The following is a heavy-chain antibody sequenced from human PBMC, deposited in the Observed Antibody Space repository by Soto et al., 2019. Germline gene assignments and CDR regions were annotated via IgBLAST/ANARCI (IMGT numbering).Heavy chain of an antibody. V-gene: IGHV4-38-2*01. CDR1: GYSITTNYY. Sequence: KTSETLSLTCAVSGYSITTNYYWGLIRQPPGKGLEWIGSIHHSESTYYNPSLKSRVTMSVDTSKNQFSLKLRSVSAADTAVYYCARMSVEMATTYYLDYWGQGSLVTVSS. CDR3: ARMSVEMATTYYLDY. D-gene: IGHD1-1*01. J-gene: IGHJ4*02. CDR2: IHHSEST.